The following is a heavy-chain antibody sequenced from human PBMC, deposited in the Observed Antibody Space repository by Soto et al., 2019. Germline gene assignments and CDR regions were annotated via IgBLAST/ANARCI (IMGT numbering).Heavy chain of an antibody. D-gene: IGHD3-3*01. V-gene: IGHV3-7*03. Sequence: VGSLRLSCAASGFSFSSYLMNWVRQAPGKGLEWVANIKQDGSQKYYVDSVKGRFTISRDNAKNSLYLQMNSLRAEDTAIYYCARSNYDFWSGGSLDIWGQGTMVTV. CDR1: GFSFSSYL. CDR3: ARSNYDFWSGGSLDI. J-gene: IGHJ3*02. CDR2: IKQDGSQK.